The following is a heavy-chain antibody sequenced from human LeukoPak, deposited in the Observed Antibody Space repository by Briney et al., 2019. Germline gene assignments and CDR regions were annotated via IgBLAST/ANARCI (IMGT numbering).Heavy chain of an antibody. CDR1: GYTFTSYD. Sequence: GASVKVSCKASGYTFTSYDINWVRQATGQGLEWMGWMNPNSGNTGYAQKFQGRVTITRNTSISTAYMELSSLRSEDTAGYYCARARGASSIAAAATLTVWGQGTMVTVSS. CDR3: ARARGASSIAAAATLTV. CDR2: MNPNSGNT. D-gene: IGHD6-13*01. J-gene: IGHJ3*01. V-gene: IGHV1-8*03.